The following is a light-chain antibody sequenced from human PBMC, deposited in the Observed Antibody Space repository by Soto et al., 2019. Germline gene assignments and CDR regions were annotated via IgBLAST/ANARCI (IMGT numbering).Light chain of an antibody. Sequence: QTVVTQEPSFSVSPGRTVTLTCGLSSGSVSTSYYPSRYQQTPGQAPRTLIYSTNTRSSGVPDRFSGSILGNKAALTITGAQADDESDYYCVLYMGSGIWVFGGGTKLTV. CDR3: VLYMGSGIWV. J-gene: IGLJ3*02. V-gene: IGLV8-61*01. CDR1: SGSVSTSYY. CDR2: STN.